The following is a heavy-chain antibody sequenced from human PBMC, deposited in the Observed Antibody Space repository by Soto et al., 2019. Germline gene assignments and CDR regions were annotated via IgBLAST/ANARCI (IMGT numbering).Heavy chain of an antibody. CDR3: AKAILQLTWTDDAFDI. Sequence: GGSLRLSCAASGFTFSSYAMSWVRQAPGKGLEWVSAISGSGGSTYYADSVKGRFTISRDNSKNTLYLQMNSLRAEDTAVYYCAKAILQLTWTDDAFDIWGQGTMVTVSS. D-gene: IGHD5-18*01. J-gene: IGHJ3*02. CDR1: GFTFSSYA. CDR2: ISGSGGST. V-gene: IGHV3-23*01.